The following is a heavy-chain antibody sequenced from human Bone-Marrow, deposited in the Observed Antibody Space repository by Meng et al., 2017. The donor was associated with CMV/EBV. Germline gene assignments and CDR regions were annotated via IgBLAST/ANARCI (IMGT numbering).Heavy chain of an antibody. D-gene: IGHD3-10*01. CDR1: GFTFSSYW. V-gene: IGHV3-7*01. CDR3: ARLWGVRGYYFDY. Sequence: ESLKISCAASGFTFSSYWMSWVRQAPGKGLEWVANIKQDGCEKYFVDSVKGRFAISRDNAKNSLYLQMNSLRAEDTAVYYCARLWGVRGYYFDYWGQGTLVTVSS. J-gene: IGHJ4*02. CDR2: IKQDGCEK.